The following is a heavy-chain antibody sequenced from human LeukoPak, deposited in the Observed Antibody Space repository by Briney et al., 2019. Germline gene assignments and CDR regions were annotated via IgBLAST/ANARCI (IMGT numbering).Heavy chain of an antibody. D-gene: IGHD3-16*02. J-gene: IGHJ4*02. CDR2: IYYSGST. CDR3: ARGALTFGGVIVRMFDY. V-gene: IGHV4-34*01. Sequence: KSSETLSLTCAVYGGSFSGYYWSWIRQPPGKGLEWIGSIYYSGSTYYNPSLKSRVTISVDTSKNQFSLKLSSVTAADTAVYYCARGALTFGGVIVRMFDYWGQGTLVTVSS. CDR1: GGSFSGYY.